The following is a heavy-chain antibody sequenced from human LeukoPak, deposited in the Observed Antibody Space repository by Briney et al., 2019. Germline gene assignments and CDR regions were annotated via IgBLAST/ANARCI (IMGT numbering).Heavy chain of an antibody. CDR2: IYYSGST. Sequence: PSETLSLTCTVSGGSISSGGYYWSWIRQHPGKGLEWIGYIYYSGSTYYNPSLKSLVTISVDTSNTQFSLKLSSVTAADTAVYYCARGDYGDYVGGTWFDPWGQGTLVTVSS. D-gene: IGHD4-17*01. CDR1: GGSISSGGYY. CDR3: ARGDYGDYVGGTWFDP. J-gene: IGHJ5*02. V-gene: IGHV4-31*01.